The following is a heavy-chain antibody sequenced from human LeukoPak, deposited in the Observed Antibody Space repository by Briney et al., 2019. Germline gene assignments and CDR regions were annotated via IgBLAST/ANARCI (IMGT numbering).Heavy chain of an antibody. CDR1: GFTFSTYP. CDR3: ANKERGTSGYYGH. J-gene: IGHJ4*02. D-gene: IGHD3-22*01. V-gene: IGHV3-23*01. CDR2: IDGSGSVT. Sequence: GGSLRLSRAASGFTFSTYPMRWVRQAPGKGLEWVSVIDGSGSVTKYADSVKGRFTISRDNSKNTLYLQMNSLRAEDTAVYYCANKERGTSGYYGHWGQGTLATVPS.